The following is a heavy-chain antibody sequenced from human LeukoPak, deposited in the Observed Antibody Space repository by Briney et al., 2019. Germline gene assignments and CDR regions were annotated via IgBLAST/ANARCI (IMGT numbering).Heavy chain of an antibody. D-gene: IGHD3-9*01. CDR2: ISSSSSYI. V-gene: IGHV3-21*01. Sequence: GGSLRLSCAASGFTFSGYSMNWVRQALGKGLEWVSSISSSSSYIYYADSVKGRFTISRDNAKNSLYPQMNSLRAEDTAVYYCARGVVRYFDYWGQGALVTVSS. J-gene: IGHJ4*02. CDR1: GFTFSGYS. CDR3: ARGVVRYFDY.